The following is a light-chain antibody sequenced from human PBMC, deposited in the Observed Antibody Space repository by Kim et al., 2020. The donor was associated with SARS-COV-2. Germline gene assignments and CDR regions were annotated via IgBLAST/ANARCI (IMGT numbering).Light chain of an antibody. CDR1: QSLVHSDENTY. CDR2: KVS. CDR3: MQGTHWPHT. Sequence: DVVMTQSPLSLPVTLGQPASISCRSSQSLVHSDENTYLNWFQQRPGQSPRRLIYKVSNRDSGVPDRFSGSGSGTDFTLKISRVEAEDVGTYYCMQGTHWPHTFGQGTRLEIK. V-gene: IGKV2-30*02. J-gene: IGKJ5*01.